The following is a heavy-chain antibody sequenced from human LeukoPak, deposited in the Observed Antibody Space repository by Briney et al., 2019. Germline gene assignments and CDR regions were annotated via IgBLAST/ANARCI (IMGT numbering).Heavy chain of an antibody. CDR2: IHYTGKP. CDR3: ARFGVDYDMDV. Sequence: PSETLSLTCSVSGGSISGHYWTWIRQPPGKGLEWIGQIHYTGKPDYNPSLRSRITISVDTSKNQVSLQVSSVTAADSAIYYCARFGVDYDMDVWGQGTTVTVSS. V-gene: IGHV4-59*11. CDR1: GGSISGHY. J-gene: IGHJ6*02. D-gene: IGHD3-16*01.